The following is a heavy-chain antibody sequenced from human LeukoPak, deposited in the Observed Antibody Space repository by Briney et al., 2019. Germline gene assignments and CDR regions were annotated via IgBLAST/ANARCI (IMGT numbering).Heavy chain of an antibody. CDR2: IKSKTDGGTT. CDR1: GCTFSNAW. D-gene: IGHD1-26*01. J-gene: IGHJ4*02. CDR3: TTDSGRGEGRY. Sequence: PGGSLRLSCAGSGCTFSNAWMSWVRQAPGKGLEWVGRIKSKTDGGTTDYAAPVKGRFTISRDDSKNTLYLQMNSLKTEDTAVYYCTTDSGRGEGRYWGQGTLVTVSS. V-gene: IGHV3-15*01.